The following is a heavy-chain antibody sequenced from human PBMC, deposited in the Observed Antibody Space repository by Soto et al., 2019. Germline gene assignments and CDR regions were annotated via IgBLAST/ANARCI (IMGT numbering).Heavy chain of an antibody. CDR2: INAGSGNT. J-gene: IGHJ3*02. V-gene: IGHV1-3*01. CDR3: ARDTETLGPRANDALDI. D-gene: IGHD3-3*02. CDR1: GYTFSAYT. Sequence: ASVKVSCKATGYTFSAYTMNWVRQAPGQSLEWMGWINAGSGNTKYSQNFQGRVSITRDTSASTVYMELTGLTSEDTAVYYCARDTETLGPRANDALDIRGQGTMVNASS.